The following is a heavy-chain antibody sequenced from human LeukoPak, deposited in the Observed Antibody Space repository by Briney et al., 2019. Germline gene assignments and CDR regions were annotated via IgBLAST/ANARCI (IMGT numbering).Heavy chain of an antibody. J-gene: IGHJ3*02. Sequence: ASVKVSCKASGYTFTGYYMHWVRQAPGQGLEWMGWINPNSGGTNYAQKLQGRVTMTTDTSTSTAYMELRSLRSDDTAVYYCARGNYDILTGREDAFDIWGQGTMVTVSS. D-gene: IGHD3-9*01. CDR3: ARGNYDILTGREDAFDI. CDR1: GYTFTGYY. CDR2: INPNSGGT. V-gene: IGHV1-2*02.